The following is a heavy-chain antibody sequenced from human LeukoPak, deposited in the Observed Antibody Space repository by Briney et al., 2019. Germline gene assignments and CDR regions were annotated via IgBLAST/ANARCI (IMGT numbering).Heavy chain of an antibody. J-gene: IGHJ4*02. D-gene: IGHD2-2*01. CDR3: ARDRASYQPTTVPKGMPDY. CDR1: GFTFSSYS. CDR2: ISSSSSTI. V-gene: IGHV3-48*01. Sequence: GGSLRLSCAASGFTFSSYSMNWVRQAPGKGLEWVSYISSSSSTIYYADSVKGRFTIPRDNAKNSLYLQMNSLRAEDTAVYYCARDRASYQPTTVPKGMPDYWGQGTLVTVSS.